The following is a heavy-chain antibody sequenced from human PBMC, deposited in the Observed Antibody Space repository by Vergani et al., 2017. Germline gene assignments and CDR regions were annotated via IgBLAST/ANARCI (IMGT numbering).Heavy chain of an antibody. Sequence: QVQLVESGGGVVQPGRSLRLSCAASGFTSSSYGLHWVRQAPGKGLEWVAVIWYDGSNKYYADSVKGRFTIARDNSKNTLYLQMNRLRAEDTAGYYCARVTPGYSSGWYSSWDAFDVWGQGTMVTVSS. D-gene: IGHD6-19*01. J-gene: IGHJ3*01. CDR3: ARVTPGYSSGWYSSWDAFDV. CDR1: GFTSSSYG. V-gene: IGHV3-33*01. CDR2: IWYDGSNK.